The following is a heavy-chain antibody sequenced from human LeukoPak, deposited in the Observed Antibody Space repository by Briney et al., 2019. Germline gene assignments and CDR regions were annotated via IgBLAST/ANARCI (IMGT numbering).Heavy chain of an antibody. J-gene: IGHJ6*03. D-gene: IGHD6-13*01. CDR3: ARDSWLMGAAGTPWLHMDV. V-gene: IGHV3-21*01. Sequence: GGSLRLSCAASGFTLRSYTMNWVRQAPGKGLEWVSSIGISSNKIYYADSVKGRFIISRDNAKNTLYLQMGSLRAEDMAVYYCARDSWLMGAAGTPWLHMDVWGKGTTVTVSS. CDR1: GFTLRSYT. CDR2: IGISSNKI.